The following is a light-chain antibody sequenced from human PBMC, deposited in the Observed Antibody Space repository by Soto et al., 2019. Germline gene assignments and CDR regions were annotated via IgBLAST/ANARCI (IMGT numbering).Light chain of an antibody. CDR3: CSYAGSSTHLV. J-gene: IGLJ2*01. CDR2: EGS. V-gene: IGLV2-23*01. Sequence: QSALTQPASVSGSPGQSITISCTGTSSDVGSYNLVSWYQQHPGKAPKLMIYEGSKRPSGVSNRFSGSKSGNTASLTISGLQADDEADYYCCSYAGSSTHLVFGGGTKVTVL. CDR1: SSDVGSYNL.